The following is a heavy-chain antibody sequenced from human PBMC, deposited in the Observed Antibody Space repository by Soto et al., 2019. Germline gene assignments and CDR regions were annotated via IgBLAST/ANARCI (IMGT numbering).Heavy chain of an antibody. V-gene: IGHV4-39*01. J-gene: IGHJ4*02. CDR1: GGSISSSSYY. D-gene: IGHD6-19*01. CDR2: INYSGST. CDR3: ARGRIAVAGTIGVSRLVFEDY. Sequence: PSETLSLTCTVSGGSISSSSYYWGWIRQPPGKGLEWIGSINYSGSTNYNPSLKSRVTISVDTSKNQFSLKLSSVTAADTAVYYCARGRIAVAGTIGVSRLVFEDYWGQGTLVTVSS.